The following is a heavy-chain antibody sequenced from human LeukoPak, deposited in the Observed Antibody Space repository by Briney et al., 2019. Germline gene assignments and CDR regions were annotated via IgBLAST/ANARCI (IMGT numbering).Heavy chain of an antibody. Sequence: PSETLSLTCTVSGGSISRNSYYWGWIRQPPGKGLEWIGSIYYSGSTYYYPSLKSRVTISIDTSKNQFSLKLSSVTAADTAVYYCARRTGFDSGHYFDYWGQGILVTVSS. J-gene: IGHJ4*02. CDR1: GGSISRNSYY. CDR3: ARRTGFDSGHYFDY. D-gene: IGHD6-19*01. V-gene: IGHV4-39*01. CDR2: IYYSGST.